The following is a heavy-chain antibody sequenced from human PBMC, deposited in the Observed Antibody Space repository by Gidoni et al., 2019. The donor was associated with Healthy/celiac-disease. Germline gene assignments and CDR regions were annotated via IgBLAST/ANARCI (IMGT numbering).Heavy chain of an antibody. J-gene: IGHJ3*02. CDR3: ARGLLWFGEHPHAFDI. CDR2: IYHSGST. D-gene: IGHD3-10*01. CDR1: GYSISSGYY. V-gene: IGHV4-38-2*02. Sequence: QVQLQESGPGLVKPSETLSLTCTVYGYSISSGYYWGWIRQPPGKGLEWIGSIYHSGSTYYNPSLKSRVTISVDTSKNQFSLKLSSVTAADTAVYYCARGLLWFGEHPHAFDIWGQGTMVTVSS.